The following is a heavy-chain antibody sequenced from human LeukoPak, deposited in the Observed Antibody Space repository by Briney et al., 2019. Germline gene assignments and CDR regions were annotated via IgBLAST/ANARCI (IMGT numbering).Heavy chain of an antibody. J-gene: IGHJ3*02. CDR3: ASEPGDGYNLPPDAFDI. CDR2: IIPIFGTA. D-gene: IGHD5-24*01. CDR1: GGTFSSYA. V-gene: IGHV1-69*13. Sequence: SVKVSCKASGGTFSSYAISWVRQAPGQGLEWMGGIIPIFGTANYAQKFQGRVTITADESTSTAYMELSSLRSEDTAVYYCASEPGDGYNLPPDAFDIWGQGTMVTVSS.